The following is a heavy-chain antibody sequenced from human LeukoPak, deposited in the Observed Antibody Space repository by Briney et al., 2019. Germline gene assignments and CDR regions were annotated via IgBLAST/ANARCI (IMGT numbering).Heavy chain of an antibody. D-gene: IGHD6-6*01. Sequence: SETLSLTCTVSGGSISSYYWSWIWQPPGKGLEWIGYIYYSGSTNYNPSLKSRVTISVDTSKNQFSLKLSSVTAADTAVYYCARSPYSSSSEFDYWGQGTLVTVSS. CDR2: IYYSGST. CDR3: ARSPYSSSSEFDY. CDR1: GGSISSYY. J-gene: IGHJ4*02. V-gene: IGHV4-59*01.